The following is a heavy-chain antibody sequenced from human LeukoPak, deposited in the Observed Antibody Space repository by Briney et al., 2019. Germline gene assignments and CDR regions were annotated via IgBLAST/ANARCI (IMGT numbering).Heavy chain of an antibody. CDR3: ARDKKSGDSSEIDY. J-gene: IGHJ4*02. V-gene: IGHV3-74*03. CDR2: INRDGSTT. D-gene: IGHD1-26*01. Sequence: GGTLRLSCAASGFTLRSYWVHGVRHAPGKGLVWVSRINRDGSTTKYADSVKGRFTVSRDNAKNTLNLQMNSLRAEDTAVYYCARDKKSGDSSEIDYWGQGTLVTVSS. CDR1: GFTLRSYW.